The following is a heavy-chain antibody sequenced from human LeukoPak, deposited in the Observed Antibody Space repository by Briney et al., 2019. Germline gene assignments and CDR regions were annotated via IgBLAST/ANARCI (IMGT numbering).Heavy chain of an antibody. V-gene: IGHV1-69*01. CDR1: GGTFSSYA. CDR3: ARSMSEAFDI. D-gene: IGHD2/OR15-2a*01. CDR2: IIPIFGTA. J-gene: IGHJ3*02. Sequence: SVKVSCKASGGTFSSYAISWVRQAPGQGLEWMGGIIPIFGTANYAQKFQGRVTIPADESTSTAYMELSSLRSEDTAVYYCARSMSEAFDIWGQGTMVTVSS.